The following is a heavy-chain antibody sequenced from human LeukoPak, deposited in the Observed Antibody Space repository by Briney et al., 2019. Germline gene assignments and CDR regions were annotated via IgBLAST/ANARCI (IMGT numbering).Heavy chain of an antibody. CDR2: IYWDDDK. V-gene: IGHV2-5*02. CDR3: AHPGVAAAFDY. CDR1: GFSPTTNGVG. Sequence: ESGPTLVNPTQTLTLTCTFSGFSPTTNGVGVGWVRQPPGKALQWLAVIYWDDDKRYSPSLKTRLSINKDTSKNQVVLRMTNMHPVDTGTYYCAHPGVAAAFDYWGQGILVTVSS. J-gene: IGHJ4*02. D-gene: IGHD6-13*01.